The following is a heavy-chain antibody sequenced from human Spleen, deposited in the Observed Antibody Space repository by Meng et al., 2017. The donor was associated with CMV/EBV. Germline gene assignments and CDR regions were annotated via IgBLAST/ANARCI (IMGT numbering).Heavy chain of an antibody. Sequence: INLKESGPTLVKPPQSLTLTCTFSGFSLSTSGVGVGWFRQPPGKALEWLAIIYWDDDKRYSPSLKSRLTITKDTSKNQVVLTMTNMDPVDTATYYCAHGWFGEFLNYWGQGTLVTVSS. J-gene: IGHJ4*02. CDR1: GFSLSTSGVG. CDR3: AHGWFGEFLNY. D-gene: IGHD3-10*01. CDR2: IYWDDDK. V-gene: IGHV2-5*02.